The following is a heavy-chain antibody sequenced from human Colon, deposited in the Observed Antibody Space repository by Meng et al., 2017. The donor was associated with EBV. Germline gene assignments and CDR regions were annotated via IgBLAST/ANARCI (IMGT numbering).Heavy chain of an antibody. V-gene: IGHV4-4*03. CDR2: VYHTGST. Sequence: QGHLRESGPGLVKPPGTRSLTGAVSGGSISSSHWWTWVRQPPGKGLEWIGEVYHTGSTKYNPSLKSRLTISVDKSKNQFSLNLTSVTAADTAVYYCARVWQSLTAFFDSWGQGTLVTVSS. CDR1: GGSISSSHW. CDR3: ARVWQSLTAFFDS. D-gene: IGHD2-21*01. J-gene: IGHJ4*02.